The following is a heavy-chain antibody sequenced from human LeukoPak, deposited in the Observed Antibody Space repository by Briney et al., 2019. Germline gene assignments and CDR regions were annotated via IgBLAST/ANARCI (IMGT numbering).Heavy chain of an antibody. V-gene: IGHV3-23*01. D-gene: IGHD3-3*01. CDR3: ARSAYDFWSGYNIDY. CDR1: GFTFSIYA. J-gene: IGHJ4*02. CDR2: ISGSGGTA. Sequence: GGSLRLSCAASGFTFSIYAMSWVRQAPGKGLEWVSAISGSGGTAYYADSVKGRFTISRDNAKNSLYLQMNSLRAEDTAVYYCARSAYDFWSGYNIDYWGQGTLVTVSS.